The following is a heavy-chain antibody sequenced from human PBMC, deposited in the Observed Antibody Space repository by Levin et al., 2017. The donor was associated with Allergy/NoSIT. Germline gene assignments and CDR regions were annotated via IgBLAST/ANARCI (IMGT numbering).Heavy chain of an antibody. J-gene: IGHJ4*02. V-gene: IGHV3-48*02. CDR1: GFTFSSYS. Sequence: GESLKISCVASGFTFSSYSMTWVRQAPGKGLEWVSYITSSSSSSIYYADSVKGRFTISRDNAKNSLYLQMNSLRDEDTAVYFCARDDNWNYGGYFDYWGQGTLVTVSS. D-gene: IGHD1-7*01. CDR3: ARDDNWNYGGYFDY. CDR2: ITSSSSSSI.